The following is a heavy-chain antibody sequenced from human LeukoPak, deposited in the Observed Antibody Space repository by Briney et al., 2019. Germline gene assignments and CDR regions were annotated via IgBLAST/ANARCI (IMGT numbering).Heavy chain of an antibody. CDR2: IKSRTDGGTT. D-gene: IGHD3-22*01. J-gene: IGHJ6*02. CDR1: GFTFNKAW. CDR3: TLFYYDGSGYYEAIGYSYGKDV. Sequence: GGSLRLSCAASGFTFNKAWMSWVRQAPGKGLEWIGRIKSRTDGGTTDYAAPVKGRFTISRDDSKSMLYLQMNSLKNEDTAVYFCTLFYYDGSGYYEAIGYSYGKDVWGQGTTVTVSS. V-gene: IGHV3-15*01.